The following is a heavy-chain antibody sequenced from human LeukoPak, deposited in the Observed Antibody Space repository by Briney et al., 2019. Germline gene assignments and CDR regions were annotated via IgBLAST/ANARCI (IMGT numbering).Heavy chain of an antibody. CDR3: ARHWQWLRSFAGPFDI. CDR2: IYHSGST. D-gene: IGHD5-12*01. CDR1: GYSISIGYY. J-gene: IGHJ3*02. V-gene: IGHV4-38-2*01. Sequence: SETLSLTCAVSGYSISIGYYWGWIRQPPGKGLEWIGSIYHSGSTYYNPSLKSRVTISVDTSKNQFSLKLSSVTAADTAVYYCARHWQWLRSFAGPFDIWGQGTMVTVSS.